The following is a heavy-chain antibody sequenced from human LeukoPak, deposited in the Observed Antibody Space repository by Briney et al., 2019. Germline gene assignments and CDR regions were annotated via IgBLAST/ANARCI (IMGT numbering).Heavy chain of an antibody. D-gene: IGHD2-15*01. CDR3: AKVGRYCSGGSCEIYYFDY. CDR2: ISGSGGST. CDR1: GFTFSSYG. J-gene: IGHJ4*02. Sequence: GGSLRLSCAASGFTFSSYGMSWVRQAPGKGLEWVSAISGSGGSTYYADSVKGRFTISRDNSKNTLYLQMNSLRAEDTAVYYCAKVGRYCSGGSCEIYYFDYWGQGTLVTVSS. V-gene: IGHV3-23*01.